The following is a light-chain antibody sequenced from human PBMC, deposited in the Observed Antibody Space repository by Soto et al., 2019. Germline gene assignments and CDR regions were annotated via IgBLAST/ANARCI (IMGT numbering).Light chain of an antibody. Sequence: QSVLTQPASVSGSPGQSITISCTGTNSDVGGYDYVSWYQQHPGKAPKLIIFEVNNRPSGVSNRFSGSKSGNTASLTISGLQAEDEADYYCSSYTSSTTLDVVFGGGTKLTVL. J-gene: IGLJ2*01. CDR2: EVN. CDR1: NSDVGGYDY. V-gene: IGLV2-14*01. CDR3: SSYTSSTTLDVV.